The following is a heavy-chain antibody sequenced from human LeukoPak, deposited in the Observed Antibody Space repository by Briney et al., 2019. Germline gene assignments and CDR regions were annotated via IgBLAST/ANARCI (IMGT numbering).Heavy chain of an antibody. CDR2: IKEDGTEK. J-gene: IGHJ4*02. V-gene: IGHV3-7*01. D-gene: IGHD3-3*01. Sequence: GGSLRLSCAASEFAFSNYWMSWVRQAPGKGLEWVANIKEDGTEKNYVGSVKGRFTISRDNAKNSLYLQLNSLRAEDTAVYYCTTWGPWSHFDYWGQGTLVTVSS. CDR1: EFAFSNYW. CDR3: TTWGPWSHFDY.